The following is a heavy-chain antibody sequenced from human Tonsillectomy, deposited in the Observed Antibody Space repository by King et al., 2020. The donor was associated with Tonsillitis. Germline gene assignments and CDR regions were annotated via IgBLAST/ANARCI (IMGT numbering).Heavy chain of an antibody. Sequence: VQLVECGGGVVQPGRSLRLSCTASGFIFSSYGMHWVRQAPGKGLEWVADSWYDGSNQHYAASVKDRFTISRDNSKETLYLQMNNLRAVDTAVNYWAMGKPGVYDFLNTYYPMPLDFDYWGQGTLVIVSA. V-gene: IGHV3-33*01. CDR2: SWYDGSNQ. CDR1: GFIFSSYG. D-gene: IGHD3/OR15-3a*01. J-gene: IGHJ4*02. CDR3: AMGKPGVYDFLNTYYPMPLDFDY.